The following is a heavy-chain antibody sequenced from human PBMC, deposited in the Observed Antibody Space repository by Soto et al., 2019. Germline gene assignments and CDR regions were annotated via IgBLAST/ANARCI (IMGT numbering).Heavy chain of an antibody. D-gene: IGHD3-10*01. CDR1: GGSFSGYY. J-gene: IGHJ6*03. V-gene: IGHV4-34*01. CDR3: ARGRVADYYGSGSYYNPPYYMDV. Sequence: SETLSLTCAVYGGSFSGYYWSWIRQPPGKELKWIEEINHSGSTNYNPSLMIRVTISVDTSKNQFSLKLSSVTAADTSVYYCARGRVADYYGSGSYYNPPYYMDVWGKGTTVTVSS. CDR2: INHSGST.